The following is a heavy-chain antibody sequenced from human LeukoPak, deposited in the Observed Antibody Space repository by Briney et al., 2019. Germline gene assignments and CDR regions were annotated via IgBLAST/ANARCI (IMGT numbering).Heavy chain of an antibody. D-gene: IGHD3-3*01. J-gene: IGHJ4*02. CDR2: ISSSSSYI. CDR3: AKDTANRDFWSGYSDY. Sequence: PGGSLRLSCAASGFTFSSYSMNWVRQAPGKGLEWVSSISSSSSYIYYADSVKGRFTISRDNAKNSLYLQMNSLRAEDTAVYYCAKDTANRDFWSGYSDYWGQGTLVTVSS. CDR1: GFTFSSYS. V-gene: IGHV3-21*04.